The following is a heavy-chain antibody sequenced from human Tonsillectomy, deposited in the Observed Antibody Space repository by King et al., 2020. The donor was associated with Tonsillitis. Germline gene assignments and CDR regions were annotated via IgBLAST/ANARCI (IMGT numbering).Heavy chain of an antibody. CDR2: ISSSTSII. D-gene: IGHD2-2*01. CDR3: ARVVPAAMPDAKYYYYYGMDV. Sequence: EVQLVESGGGLVQPGGSLRLSCAASGFTFSSYSMNWVRQAPGKGLEWVSYISSSTSIIHYADSVKGRFTVSRDNAKNSLFLTMNSLRGEDTAVYFCARVVPAAMPDAKYYYYYGMDVWGQGTTVTVSS. V-gene: IGHV3-48*04. CDR1: GFTFSSYS. J-gene: IGHJ6*02.